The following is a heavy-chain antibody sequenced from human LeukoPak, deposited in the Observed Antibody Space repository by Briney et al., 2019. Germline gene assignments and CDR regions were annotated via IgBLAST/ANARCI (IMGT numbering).Heavy chain of an antibody. Sequence: PSETLSLTCTVSGGSISSYYWSWIRQPAGKGLEWIGRIYTSGSTNYNPSLKSRVTISVDTSKNQFSLKLSSVTAADTAVYYCARVVCSSTSCYEGYWGQGTLVTVSS. D-gene: IGHD2-2*01. J-gene: IGHJ4*02. V-gene: IGHV4-4*07. CDR1: GGSISSYY. CDR3: ARVVCSSTSCYEGY. CDR2: IYTSGST.